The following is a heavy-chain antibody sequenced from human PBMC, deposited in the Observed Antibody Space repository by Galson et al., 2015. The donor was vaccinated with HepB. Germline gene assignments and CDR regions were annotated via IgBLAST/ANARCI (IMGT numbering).Heavy chain of an antibody. CDR3: ARGTTGFDY. Sequence: SCKASGYTFTKNALHWVRQAPGQRPDWMGFIYTDTGNTKYSQRFQDRVTITRDTSTSTAYMELTSLRSEDTAVYYCARGTTGFDYWGQGTLVTVSS. V-gene: IGHV1-3*04. J-gene: IGHJ4*02. D-gene: IGHD1-1*01. CDR1: GYTFTKNA. CDR2: IYTDTGNT.